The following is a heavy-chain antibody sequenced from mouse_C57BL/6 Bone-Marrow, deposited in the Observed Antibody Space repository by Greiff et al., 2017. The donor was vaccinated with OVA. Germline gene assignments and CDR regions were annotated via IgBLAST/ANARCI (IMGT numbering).Heavy chain of an antibody. Sequence: EVQLVESGGGLVQPGGSLSLSCAASGFTFTDYYMSWVRQPPGKALEWLGFIRNNANGYTTEYSVSVKGRFTISRDTSQSILYLQMTGLRAEDSATYYCAGWLLRYWYFDVWGTGTTVTVSS. D-gene: IGHD2-3*01. CDR1: GFTFTDYY. V-gene: IGHV7-3*01. CDR3: AGWLLRYWYFDV. J-gene: IGHJ1*03. CDR2: IRNNANGYTT.